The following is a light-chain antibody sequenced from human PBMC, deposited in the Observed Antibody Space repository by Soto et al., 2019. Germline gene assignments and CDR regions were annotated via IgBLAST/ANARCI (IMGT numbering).Light chain of an antibody. CDR3: QQYNNWPRT. CDR2: GAS. Sequence: EIVMTQSPATLSMSPGERATLSCRARQRVSSYLAWYQQKPGQAPRLLIYGASTRATVIPARFSGSGSGTEFTLTISSLQSEDFAGYYCQQYNNWPRTFGQGTQVEIK. V-gene: IGKV3-15*01. CDR1: QRVSSY. J-gene: IGKJ1*01.